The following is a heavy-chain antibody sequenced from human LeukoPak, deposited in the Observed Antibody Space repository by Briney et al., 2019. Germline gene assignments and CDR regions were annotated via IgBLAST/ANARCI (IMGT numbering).Heavy chain of an antibody. Sequence: GGSLRLSCAASGFTFSSYSMNWVRRAPGKGLEWVSSISSSSSYIYYADSVKGRFTISRDNAKNSLYLQMNSLRAEDTAVYYCARSGLYYYYYYGMDVWGQGTTVTVSS. J-gene: IGHJ6*02. D-gene: IGHD2-15*01. CDR2: ISSSSSYI. CDR1: GFTFSSYS. CDR3: ARSGLYYYYYYGMDV. V-gene: IGHV3-21*01.